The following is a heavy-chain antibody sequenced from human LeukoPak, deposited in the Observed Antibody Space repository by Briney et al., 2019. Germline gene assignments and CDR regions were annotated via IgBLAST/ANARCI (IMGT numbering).Heavy chain of an antibody. J-gene: IGHJ4*02. CDR1: GGSISSSNYF. CDR2: IYYRGNT. Sequence: SETLSLTCSVSGGSISSSNYFWGWIRQPPGMGLEWIASIYYRGNTYYNPSLKSRVTIYIDTSKNQFSLKLSSVTAADTAVYYCATRGYFDWLFPFDYWGQGTLVTVSS. V-gene: IGHV4-39*01. CDR3: ATRGYFDWLFPFDY. D-gene: IGHD3-9*01.